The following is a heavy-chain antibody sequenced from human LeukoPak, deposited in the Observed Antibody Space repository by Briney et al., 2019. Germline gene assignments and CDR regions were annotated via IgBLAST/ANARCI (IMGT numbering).Heavy chain of an antibody. V-gene: IGHV4-59*01. CDR2: IYYSGST. CDR1: GGSISSYY. CDR3: ARVGRRDLVLSFFGAFDI. Sequence: KTSETLSLTSTVSGGSISSYYWSWIRQPPGKGLEWIGYIYYSGSTNYNPSLKSRVTISVDTSKNQFSLKLSSVTAADTAVYYCARVGRRDLVLSFFGAFDIWGQGTMVTVSS. J-gene: IGHJ3*02. D-gene: IGHD2/OR15-2a*01.